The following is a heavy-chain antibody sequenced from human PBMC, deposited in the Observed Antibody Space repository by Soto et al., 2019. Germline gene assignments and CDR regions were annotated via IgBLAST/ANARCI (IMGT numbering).Heavy chain of an antibody. D-gene: IGHD6-13*01. J-gene: IGHJ6*02. CDR2: ISSSGSTI. CDR1: GFTFSSYE. V-gene: IGHV3-48*03. CDR3: ARDRGRAGTWYYGMDV. Sequence: EVQLVESGGGLVQPGGSLRLSCAASGFTFSSYEMNWVRQAPGKGLEWVSYISSSGSTIYYADSVKGRFTISRDNAKNSLYLQMNSLRAEDTAVYYCARDRGRAGTWYYGMDVWGQGTTVTVSS.